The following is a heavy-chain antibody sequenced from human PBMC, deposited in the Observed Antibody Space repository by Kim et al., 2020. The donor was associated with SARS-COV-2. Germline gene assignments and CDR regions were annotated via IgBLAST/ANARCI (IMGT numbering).Heavy chain of an antibody. Sequence: GGSLRLSCAASGFTFSSYEMNWVRQAPGKGLEWVSYISSSGSTIYYADSVKGRFTISRDNAKNSLYLQMNSLRAEDTAVYYCARETRYYYDSSGIYYFDCWGQGTLVTVSS. D-gene: IGHD3-22*01. CDR2: ISSSGSTI. V-gene: IGHV3-48*03. CDR1: GFTFSSYE. CDR3: ARETRYYYDSSGIYYFDC. J-gene: IGHJ4*02.